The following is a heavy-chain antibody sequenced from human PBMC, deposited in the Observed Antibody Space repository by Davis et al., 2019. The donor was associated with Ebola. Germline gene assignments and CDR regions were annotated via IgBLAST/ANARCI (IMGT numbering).Heavy chain of an antibody. CDR3: SVTTGGMDV. CDR2: IRSKANSYAT. J-gene: IGHJ6*02. CDR1: GLTFSGSA. V-gene: IGHV3-73*01. D-gene: IGHD4-17*01. Sequence: GSLRLSCAASGLTFSGSAMHWVRQASGNGLEWVGRIRSKANSYATAYAASVKGRFTISRDASKNTAYLQMNSLKTEDTAVYYCSVTTGGMDVWGQGTTVTVSS.